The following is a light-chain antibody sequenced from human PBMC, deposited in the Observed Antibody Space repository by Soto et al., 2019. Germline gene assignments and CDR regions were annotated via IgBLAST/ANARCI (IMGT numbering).Light chain of an antibody. Sequence: QSVLTQPPSVSGAPGQRVTISCTGSSSNIGAGYDVHWYHQLPGTAPKLLIYGNSNRPSGVPDRFSGSKSGTSASLAITGLQAEDEADYYCQSYDSSLSGVVFVGGTKVTVL. CDR3: QSYDSSLSGVV. CDR2: GNS. J-gene: IGLJ2*01. V-gene: IGLV1-40*01. CDR1: SSNIGAGYD.